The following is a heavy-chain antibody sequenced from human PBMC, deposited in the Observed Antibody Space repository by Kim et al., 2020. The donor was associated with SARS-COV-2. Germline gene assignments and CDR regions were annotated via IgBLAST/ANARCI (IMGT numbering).Heavy chain of an antibody. CDR1: GFTFRNHW. CDR3: ARDYYYVLDY. V-gene: IGHV3-74*01. CDR2: IVSDGGIT. D-gene: IGHD3-10*02. Sequence: GGSLRLSCVVSGFTFRNHWMNWVRQAPGQGLVWVSRIVSDGGITSYADSVMGRFTVSRDNTNNILYLQMNSLTAEDTGVYYCARDYYYVLDYWGQGTLVTVSS. J-gene: IGHJ4*02.